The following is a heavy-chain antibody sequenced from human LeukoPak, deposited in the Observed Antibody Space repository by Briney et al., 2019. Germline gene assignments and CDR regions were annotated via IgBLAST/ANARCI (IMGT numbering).Heavy chain of an antibody. J-gene: IGHJ5*02. V-gene: IGHV4-59*01. CDR1: GGSISSYY. D-gene: IGHD2-2*01. CDR2: IYYSGST. CDR3: ARATRSWFDP. Sequence: SETLSLTCTVSGGSISSYYWSWIRQPPGKGLEWIAYIYYSGSTNYNPSLKSRVTISVDTSKNQFSLKLSSVTAADTAVYYCARATRSWFDPWGQGTLVTVFS.